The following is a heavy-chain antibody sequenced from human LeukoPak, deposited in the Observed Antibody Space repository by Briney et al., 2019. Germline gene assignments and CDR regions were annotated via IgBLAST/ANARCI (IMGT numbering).Heavy chain of an antibody. CDR2: INHSGST. J-gene: IGHJ4*02. Sequence: KPSETLSLTCAVYGGSFSGYYWSWIRQPPGKGLEWIGEINHSGSTNYNPSLKSRVTISVDTSKNQFSLKLSSVTAADTAVYYCARHLSSGDYPLDYWGQGALVTVSS. V-gene: IGHV4-34*01. CDR1: GGSFSGYY. CDR3: ARHLSSGDYPLDY. D-gene: IGHD3-22*01.